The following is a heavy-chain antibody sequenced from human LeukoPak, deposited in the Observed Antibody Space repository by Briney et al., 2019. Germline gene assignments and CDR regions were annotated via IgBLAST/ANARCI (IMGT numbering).Heavy chain of an antibody. CDR1: GYTFTSYG. J-gene: IGHJ4*02. CDR3: ARDEYASSWYYFDY. V-gene: IGHV1-18*01. Sequence: ASVKVSCKASGYTFTSYGISWVRQAPGQGLEWMGWISAYNGNTNYAQKLQGRVTMATATSTSTAYMELRSLRSDDTAVYYCARDEYASSWYYFDYWGQGTPVTVSS. CDR2: ISAYNGNT. D-gene: IGHD6-13*01.